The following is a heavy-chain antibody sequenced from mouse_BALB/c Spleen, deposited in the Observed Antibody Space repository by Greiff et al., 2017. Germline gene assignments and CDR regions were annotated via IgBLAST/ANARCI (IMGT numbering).Heavy chain of an antibody. D-gene: IGHD1-1*01. Sequence: DVQLVESGGGLVKPGGSLKLSCAASGFTFSSYAMSWVRQTPEKRLEWVASISSGGSTYYPDSVKGRFTISRDNARNILYLQMSSLRSEDTAMYYCARLYGSSYGYAMDYWGQGTSVTVSS. CDR3: ARLYGSSYGYAMDY. V-gene: IGHV5-6-5*01. CDR2: ISSGGST. CDR1: GFTFSSYA. J-gene: IGHJ4*01.